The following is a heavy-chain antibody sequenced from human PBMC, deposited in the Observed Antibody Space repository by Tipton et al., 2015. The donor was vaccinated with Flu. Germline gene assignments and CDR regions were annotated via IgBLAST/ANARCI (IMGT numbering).Heavy chain of an antibody. CDR2: IHPRDSDT. CDR1: GFDYASHW. CDR3: MTTSWTGGMHY. D-gene: IGHD2-8*01. J-gene: IGHJ4*02. V-gene: IGHV5-51*03. Sequence: QLVQSGAEVKKPGESLRISCQGFGFDYASHWMGWVRQSPGRGLEWMGIIHPRDSDTRYSPSFQGQVTISSDRSSSTAYLQWNSLKASDTAIYYCMTTSWTGGMHYWGQGTLVTVSS.